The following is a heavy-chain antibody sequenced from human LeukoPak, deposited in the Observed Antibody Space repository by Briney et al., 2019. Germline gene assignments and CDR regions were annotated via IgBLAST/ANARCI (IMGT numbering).Heavy chain of an antibody. D-gene: IGHD5-18*01. CDR3: AGRLTGYSSGYIH. CDR1: GFTFSSYA. CDR2: ISGSAHKI. V-gene: IGHV3-23*01. J-gene: IGHJ4*02. Sequence: GRSLRLSCAASGFTFSSYAMHWVRQAPEKGLDWVSVISGSAHKIRYADSVKGRFTISRDNFENIVYLQMNNLRVEDTAVYYCAGRLTGYSSGYIHWGQGTLVTVSS.